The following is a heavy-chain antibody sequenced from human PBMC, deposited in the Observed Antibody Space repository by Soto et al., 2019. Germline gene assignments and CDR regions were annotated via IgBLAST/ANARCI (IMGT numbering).Heavy chain of an antibody. V-gene: IGHV1-24*01. J-gene: IGHJ4*02. D-gene: IGHD3-9*01. Sequence: GASVKVSCKVSGYTLTELSMHWVRQAPGKGLEWMGGFDPEDGETIYAQKFQGRVTMTKDTSTDTAYMELSSLRSEDTAVYYCATLIRYFDWSQNYFDYWGQGTLVTVSS. CDR2: FDPEDGET. CDR3: ATLIRYFDWSQNYFDY. CDR1: GYTLTELS.